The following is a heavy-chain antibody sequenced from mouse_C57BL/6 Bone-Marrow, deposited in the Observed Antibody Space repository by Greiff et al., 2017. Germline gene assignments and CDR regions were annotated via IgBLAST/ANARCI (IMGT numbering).Heavy chain of an antibody. Sequence: QVQLQQPGAELVKPGASVKLSCKASGYTFTSYWMHWVKQRPGQGLEWIGMIHPNSGSTNYNEKFKSKATLTVDKSSSTAYMQHSSLTSEDSAVYYCARMMIKEYFDVWGTGTTVTVSS. CDR2: IHPNSGST. D-gene: IGHD2-3*01. CDR3: ARMMIKEYFDV. J-gene: IGHJ1*03. CDR1: GYTFTSYW. V-gene: IGHV1-64*01.